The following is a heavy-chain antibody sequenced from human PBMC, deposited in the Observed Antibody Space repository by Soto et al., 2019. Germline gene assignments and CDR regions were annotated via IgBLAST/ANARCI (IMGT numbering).Heavy chain of an antibody. V-gene: IGHV1-46*01. Sequence: QVQLVQSGAEVKKPGASVTLSCKASANSFTTYHIHWVRQAPGQGLEWMGLINPDAGATNYAQRFQGRLRLTRDTSTSTVYMELRSLRFDDTAVYYCARGDIVLVPASEGNWFDPWGQGTLVTVSS. CDR3: ARGDIVLVPASEGNWFDP. D-gene: IGHD2-2*01. CDR1: ANSFTTYH. CDR2: INPDAGAT. J-gene: IGHJ5*02.